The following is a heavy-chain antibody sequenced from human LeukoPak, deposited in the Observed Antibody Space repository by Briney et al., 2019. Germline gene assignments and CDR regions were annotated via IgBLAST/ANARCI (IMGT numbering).Heavy chain of an antibody. CDR3: ARDHPIASAGNDY. D-gene: IGHD6-13*01. CDR2: ISWNGGSI. J-gene: IGHJ4*02. Sequence: GRSLRLSCAASGFTFDDYAMHWVRQAPGKGLEWVSGISWNGGSIGYADSVKGRFTISRDNAKNSLYLQMNSLRAEDTALYYCARDHPIASAGNDYWGQGTLVTVSS. CDR1: GFTFDDYA. V-gene: IGHV3-9*01.